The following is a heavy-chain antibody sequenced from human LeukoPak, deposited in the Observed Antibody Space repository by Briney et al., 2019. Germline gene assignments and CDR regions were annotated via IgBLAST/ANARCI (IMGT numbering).Heavy chain of an antibody. J-gene: IGHJ4*02. CDR1: GFTFTSYA. V-gene: IGHV3-23*01. CDR2: ISGSGGGT. D-gene: IGHD1-26*01. CDR3: AKDQSYVFDY. Sequence: GGSLRLSCAASGFTFTSYAMSWVRQAPGMGLEWVSAISGSGGGTYYADSVKGRFTISRDNSKNTLYLQMNSLRAEDTAVYYCAKDQSYVFDYWGQGTLVTVSS.